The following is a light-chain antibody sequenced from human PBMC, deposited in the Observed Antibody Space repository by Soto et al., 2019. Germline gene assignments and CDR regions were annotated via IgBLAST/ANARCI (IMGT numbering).Light chain of an antibody. V-gene: IGLV2-14*03. Sequence: QSVLTQPASVSGSPGQSITISCTGTSSDIGAYNFVSWYQHHPGKAPRLMIFGVSDRPSGVSDRFSGSKSGNTASLTISGLQAEDEADYYCSSYISSSTPYVFGTGTKLTVL. CDR1: SSDIGAYNF. J-gene: IGLJ1*01. CDR3: SSYISSSTPYV. CDR2: GVS.